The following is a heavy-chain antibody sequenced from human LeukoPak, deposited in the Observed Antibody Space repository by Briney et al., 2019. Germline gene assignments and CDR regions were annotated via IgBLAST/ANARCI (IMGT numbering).Heavy chain of an antibody. CDR1: GYSISSGYY. V-gene: IGHV4-38-2*01. Sequence: AETLTLTCAVSGYSISSGYYWGWIRQPPGKGLEWIGSIFHSGSTYYNPSLKSRVNMSVDTSKNQISLKLSSVTAADTAVYYCARASGSYGSGSYYYYGMDVWGKGTTVTVSS. CDR3: ARASGSYGSGSYYYYGMDV. J-gene: IGHJ6*04. CDR2: IFHSGST. D-gene: IGHD3-10*01.